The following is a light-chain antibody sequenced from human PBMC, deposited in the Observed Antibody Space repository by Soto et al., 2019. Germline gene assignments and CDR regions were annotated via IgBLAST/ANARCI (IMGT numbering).Light chain of an antibody. CDR2: SAS. CDR1: QNLGTLY. Sequence: VSRQSRVTLYLSPKKRGTRSCRASQNLGTLYLAWFQQKSGQAPRLLIYSASRRATGIPARFSGSASGTVFTLNISSLQSEDFATYYCQQVNSYPRTFGQGTKVDIK. V-gene: IGKV3D-7*01. CDR3: QQVNSYPRT. J-gene: IGKJ1*01.